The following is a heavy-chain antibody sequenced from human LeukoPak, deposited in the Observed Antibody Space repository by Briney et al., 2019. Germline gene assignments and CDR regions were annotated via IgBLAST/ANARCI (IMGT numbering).Heavy chain of an antibody. D-gene: IGHD3-10*01. V-gene: IGHV3-23*01. CDR1: GFTFSSSA. J-gene: IGHJ4*02. CDR2: ISNNGGYT. CDR3: AKDRGALGELLAIFDN. Sequence: PGGSLRLSCAASGFTFSSSAMSWVRQAPGKGLEWVSAISNNGGYTYYADSVQGRFTISRDNSKSTLCLQMDSLRAEDTAVYYCAKDRGALGELLAIFDNWGQGTLVTVSS.